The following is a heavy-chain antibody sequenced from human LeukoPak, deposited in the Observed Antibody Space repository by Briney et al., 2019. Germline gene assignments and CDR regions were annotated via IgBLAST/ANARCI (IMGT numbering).Heavy chain of an antibody. J-gene: IGHJ3*02. Sequence: GGSLRLSCAPSGFTFSNYGMNWVRQAPGKGLECVSSISSSTGNIHYADSVKGRFTLSRDNDKNSLYLQMNSLRAEDTAVYYCARRMLYVDAFDIWGQGTMVTVSS. CDR3: ARRMLYVDAFDI. CDR1: GFTFSNYG. CDR2: ISSSTGNI. V-gene: IGHV3-21*01. D-gene: IGHD2-8*01.